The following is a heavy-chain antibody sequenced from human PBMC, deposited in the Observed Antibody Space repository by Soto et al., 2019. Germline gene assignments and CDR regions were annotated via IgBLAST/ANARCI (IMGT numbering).Heavy chain of an antibody. V-gene: IGHV4-31*03. CDR1: GGSIISGGYY. Sequence: SETLSLTCTVSGGSIISGGYYWIWIRQHPGKGLEWIGYIYYSGSTYYNPSLKSRVTISVDTSKNQFSLKLSSVTAADTAVYYCARGITAVWYFDYWGQGTLVTVSS. CDR3: ARGITAVWYFDY. J-gene: IGHJ4*02. D-gene: IGHD6-19*01. CDR2: IYYSGST.